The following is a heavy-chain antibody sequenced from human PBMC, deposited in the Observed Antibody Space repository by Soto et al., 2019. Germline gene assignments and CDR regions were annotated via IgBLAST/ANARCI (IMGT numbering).Heavy chain of an antibody. CDR1: GGTFSSYA. D-gene: IGHD3-3*01. CDR2: IIPIFGTA. J-gene: IGHJ4*02. Sequence: SVKVSCKASGGTFSSYAISWVRQAPGQGLEWMGGIIPIFGTANYAQKFQGRVTITADESTSTAYMELSSLRSEGTAVYYCARGRMVTIFGVVNDYWGQGTLVTVSS. CDR3: ARGRMVTIFGVVNDY. V-gene: IGHV1-69*13.